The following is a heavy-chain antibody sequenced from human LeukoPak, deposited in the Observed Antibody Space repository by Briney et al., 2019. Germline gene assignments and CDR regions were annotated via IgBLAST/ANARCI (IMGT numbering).Heavy chain of an antibody. J-gene: IGHJ6*02. V-gene: IGHV1-2*02. CDR2: INPNSGGT. CDR3: ASPKDSSSWYDRHYYGMDV. Sequence: ASVKVSCKASGYTFTGYYMHWVRQAPGQGLEWMGWINPNSGGTNYAQKFQGRVTMTRDTSISTAYMELSRLGSDDTAVYYCASPKDSSSWYDRHYYGMDVWGQGTTVTVSS. D-gene: IGHD6-13*01. CDR1: GYTFTGYY.